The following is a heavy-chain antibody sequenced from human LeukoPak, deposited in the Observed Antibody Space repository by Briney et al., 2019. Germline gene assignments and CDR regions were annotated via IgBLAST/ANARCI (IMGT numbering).Heavy chain of an antibody. V-gene: IGHV3-7*01. CDR1: GFTFSHYW. CDR2: LNQDGSVQ. J-gene: IGHJ3*01. CDR3: ARDHNVADV. D-gene: IGHD2-8*01. Sequence: PGGSLRLSCEASGFTFSHYWMTWYRQAPGKGLEWVANLNQDGSVQAYGDSVRDRFTISRDNAKNSVYIQMSSLRVEDTAMYYCARDHNVADVWGQGTMATVSS.